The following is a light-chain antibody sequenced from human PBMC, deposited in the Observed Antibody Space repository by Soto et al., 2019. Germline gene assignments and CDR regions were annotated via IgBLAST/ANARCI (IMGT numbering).Light chain of an antibody. CDR1: QSVSRY. CDR2: DAS. J-gene: IGKJ4*01. CDR3: QQYGSSPSGHT. Sequence: EIVLTQSPATLSLSPGERATLSCRASQSVSRYLAWYQQKPGQAPRLLIYDASNRATGIPARFSGSGSGTDFALTISRLEPEDYAVYSCQQYGSSPSGHTFGGGTKVDIK. V-gene: IGKV3-20*01.